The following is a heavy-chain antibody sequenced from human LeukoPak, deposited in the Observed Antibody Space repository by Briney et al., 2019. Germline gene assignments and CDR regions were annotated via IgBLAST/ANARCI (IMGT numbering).Heavy chain of an antibody. CDR2: ISSSSSYI. CDR1: GFTFSSYI. D-gene: IGHD6-19*01. CDR3: ARASPLDSGWCPFDY. J-gene: IGHJ4*02. Sequence: GGSLRLSCAASGFTFSSYIMNWVRQAPGRGLEWVSSISSSSSYIYYADSVKGRFTISRDNAKNSLYLQMNSLRAEDTAVYYCARASPLDSGWCPFDYWGQGTLVTVSS. V-gene: IGHV3-21*01.